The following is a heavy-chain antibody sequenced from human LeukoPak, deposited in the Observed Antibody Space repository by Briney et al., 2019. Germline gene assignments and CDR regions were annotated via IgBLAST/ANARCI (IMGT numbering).Heavy chain of an antibody. D-gene: IGHD1-26*01. J-gene: IGHJ5*02. CDR2: ITPTSSYI. V-gene: IGHV3-21*04. CDR1: GFTFSSFS. Sequence: PGGSLRLSCGASGFTFSSFSMNWVRQAPGKGLEWVSSITPTSSYIYYADSVRGRFTISRDNSKNTLYLQMNSLRVEDTAVYYCARANSATIPGADPWGQGTLVTVSS. CDR3: ARANSATIPGADP.